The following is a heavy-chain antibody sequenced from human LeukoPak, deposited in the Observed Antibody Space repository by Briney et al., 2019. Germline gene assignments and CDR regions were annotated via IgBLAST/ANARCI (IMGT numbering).Heavy chain of an antibody. V-gene: IGHV3-74*01. CDR3: ARDWGTTRHFDY. CDR2: VSSDGSGT. D-gene: IGHD3-16*01. Sequence: GGSLRLSCAASGFTFSNYWMHWVRQAPGKGLVWVSRVSSDGSGTTYADSVKGRFTISRDNAKNTVYLQMNSLRAEDTAVYYCARDWGTTRHFDYWGRGTLVTVSS. J-gene: IGHJ4*02. CDR1: GFTFSNYW.